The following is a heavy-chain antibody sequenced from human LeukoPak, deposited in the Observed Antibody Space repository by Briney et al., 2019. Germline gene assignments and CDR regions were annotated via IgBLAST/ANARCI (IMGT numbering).Heavy chain of an antibody. CDR1: GYTFTGYY. Sequence: ASVKVSCKASGYTFTGYYMHWVRQAPGQGLEWMGWINPNSGGTNYAQKFQGRVTITRNTSISTAYMELSSLRSEDTAVYYCARRTGEPDYWGQGTLVTVSS. D-gene: IGHD7-27*01. J-gene: IGHJ4*02. V-gene: IGHV1-2*02. CDR2: INPNSGGT. CDR3: ARRTGEPDY.